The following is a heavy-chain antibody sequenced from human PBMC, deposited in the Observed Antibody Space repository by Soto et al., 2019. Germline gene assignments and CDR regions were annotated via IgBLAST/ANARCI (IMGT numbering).Heavy chain of an antibody. CDR3: AKDVARGPYHRSGYYGWFDS. CDR2: ISGSGANT. Sequence: EVQLLESGGGLVRPGGSLRLSCPASGFTFSNYAMSWVRQAPGKGLEWVSAISGSGANTFYADSVKGRFTISSANSKNTRYLQMNSLRAEDTAIYYCAKDVARGPYHRSGYYGWFDSWGQGTQVTVSS. D-gene: IGHD3-22*01. CDR1: GFTFSNYA. V-gene: IGHV3-23*01. J-gene: IGHJ5*01.